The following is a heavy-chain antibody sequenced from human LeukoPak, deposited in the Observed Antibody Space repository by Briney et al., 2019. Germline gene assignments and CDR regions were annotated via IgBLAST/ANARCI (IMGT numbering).Heavy chain of an antibody. D-gene: IGHD1/OR15-1a*01. J-gene: IGHJ4*02. CDR1: GFTFSSYA. CDR2: ISDSGGST. CDR3: AKGNWYKLEVFDY. Sequence: GGSLRLSCAASGFTFSSYAMSWVRQAPGKGLEWVSTISDSGGSTYYPDSVKGRFTISRDNSKNTLYLQMNSLRAEDTAVYYCAKGNWYKLEVFDYWGQGTLVTVSS. V-gene: IGHV3-23*01.